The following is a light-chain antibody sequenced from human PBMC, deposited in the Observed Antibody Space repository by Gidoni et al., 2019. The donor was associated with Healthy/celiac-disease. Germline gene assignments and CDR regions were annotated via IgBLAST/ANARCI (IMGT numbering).Light chain of an antibody. CDR2: AAS. J-gene: IGKJ2*01. Sequence: DIQMTQSPSSLSASVGDRVTITCRASQSISSYLNWYQQKPGKAPKLLIYAASSLQSGVPSRFSGSGSGTDFTITISSLQPEDFATYYCQQRYSTLGPFGQGTKLEIK. CDR3: QQRYSTLGP. CDR1: QSISSY. V-gene: IGKV1-39*01.